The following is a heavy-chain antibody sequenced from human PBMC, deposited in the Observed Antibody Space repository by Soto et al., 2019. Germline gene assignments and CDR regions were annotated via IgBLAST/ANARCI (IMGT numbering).Heavy chain of an antibody. CDR1: GFTFSSYG. J-gene: IGHJ6*02. V-gene: IGHV3-30*18. D-gene: IGHD3-10*01. Sequence: QVQLVESGGGVVQPGRSLRLSCAASGFTFSSYGMHWVRQAPGKGLAWVAVISYDGSNKYYADSVKGRFTISIDNYKNKLYLQMNSLRAEDTAVYYCAKDDGGTWFGELPLDYYGMDVWGQGTTVTVSS. CDR2: ISYDGSNK. CDR3: AKDDGGTWFGELPLDYYGMDV.